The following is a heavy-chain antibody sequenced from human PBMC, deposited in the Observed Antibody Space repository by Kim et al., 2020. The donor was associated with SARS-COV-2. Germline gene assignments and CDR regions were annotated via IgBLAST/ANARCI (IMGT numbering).Heavy chain of an antibody. CDR2: IYYSGST. Sequence: SETLSHTCTVSGGSISSGGYYWSWIRQHPGKGLEWIGYIYYSGSTYYNPSLKSRVTISVDTSKNQFSLKLSSVTAADTAVYYCARALSEARWSGLIVPAAINWFDPWGQGTLVTVSS. D-gene: IGHD2-2*01. J-gene: IGHJ5*02. CDR3: ARALSEARWSGLIVPAAINWFDP. V-gene: IGHV4-31*03. CDR1: GGSISSGGYY.